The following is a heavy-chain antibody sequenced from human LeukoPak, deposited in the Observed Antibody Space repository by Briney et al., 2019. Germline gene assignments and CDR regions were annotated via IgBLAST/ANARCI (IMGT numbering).Heavy chain of an antibody. V-gene: IGHV3-23*01. Sequence: GGSLRLSCAASGFTFSSYAMCWVRQAPGKGLEWVSAISGSGGSTYYADSVKGRFTISRDNSKNTLYLQMNSLRAEDTAVYYCAKDRGGFSGYYDYWGQGTLVTVSS. D-gene: IGHD3-22*01. CDR2: ISGSGGST. J-gene: IGHJ4*02. CDR1: GFTFSSYA. CDR3: AKDRGGFSGYYDY.